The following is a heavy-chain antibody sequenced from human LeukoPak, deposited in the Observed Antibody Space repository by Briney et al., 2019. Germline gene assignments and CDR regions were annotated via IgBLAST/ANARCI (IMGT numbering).Heavy chain of an antibody. Sequence: ASVKVSCKASGYTFTSYDINWVRQAPGQGLEWMGWMNPNSGNTGYAQKFQGRVTMTRNTSISTAYMELSSLRSEDTAVYYCARPGGGSYSAGYYYYGMDVWGQGTTVTVSS. D-gene: IGHD1-26*01. V-gene: IGHV1-8*01. CDR2: MNPNSGNT. J-gene: IGHJ6*02. CDR1: GYTFTSYD. CDR3: ARPGGGSYSAGYYYYGMDV.